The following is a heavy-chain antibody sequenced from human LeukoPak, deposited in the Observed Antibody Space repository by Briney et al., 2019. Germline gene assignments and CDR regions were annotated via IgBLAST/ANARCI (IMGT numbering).Heavy chain of an antibody. Sequence: SVKVPCKASGGTFSSYAISWVRQAPGQGLEWMGGIIPIFGTANYAQKFQGRVTITADESTSTAYMELSSLRSEDTAVYYCARTDLGNVAFDYWGQGTLVTVSS. V-gene: IGHV1-69*13. CDR3: ARTDLGNVAFDY. CDR2: IIPIFGTA. D-gene: IGHD2-2*03. J-gene: IGHJ4*02. CDR1: GGTFSSYA.